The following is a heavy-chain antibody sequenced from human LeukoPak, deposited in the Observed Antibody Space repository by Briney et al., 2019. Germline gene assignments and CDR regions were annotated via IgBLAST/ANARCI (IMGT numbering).Heavy chain of an antibody. V-gene: IGHV3-7*01. J-gene: IGHJ4*02. CDR1: GFTFSNHW. CDR3: VIVDKKFEDSGYRSFDY. CDR2: LKEDGSDR. Sequence: GGSLRLSCAASGFTFSNHWMSWVRQAPGKGLEWVASLKEDGSDRWYEASVEGRFAISRDNAKNSLFLQMNSLKAEDTAVYYCVIVDKKFEDSGYRSFDYWGQGTLVSVSS. D-gene: IGHD3-22*01.